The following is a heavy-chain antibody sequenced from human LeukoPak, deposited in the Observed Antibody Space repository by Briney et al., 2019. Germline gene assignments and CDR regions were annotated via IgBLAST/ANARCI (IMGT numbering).Heavy chain of an antibody. V-gene: IGHV1-69*13. Sequence: PVKVSCKASGGTFSSYAISWVRQAPGQGLEWMGGIIPIFGTANYAQKFQGRVTITADESTSTAYMELSSLRSEDTAVYYCARVRAVRIVLMVYGAFDYWGQGTLVTVSS. CDR2: IIPIFGTA. D-gene: IGHD2-8*01. CDR3: ARVRAVRIVLMVYGAFDY. J-gene: IGHJ4*02. CDR1: GGTFSSYA.